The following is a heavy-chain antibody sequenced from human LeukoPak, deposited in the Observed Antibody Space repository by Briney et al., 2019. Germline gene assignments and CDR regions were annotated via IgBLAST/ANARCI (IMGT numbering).Heavy chain of an antibody. D-gene: IGHD5-12*01. CDR3: AADAYDYGRGY. CDR2: IVVDSGNT. CDR1: GFSFTSSA. V-gene: IGHV1-58*02. J-gene: IGHJ4*02. Sequence: SVTVSCKSSGFSFTSSAMQWVRQARGQRIEWIGWIVVDSGNTNYSQKFQETVTITRDMSTSTAYMEMSSLRSEDTVVYYCAADAYDYGRGYWGQGTLVTVSS.